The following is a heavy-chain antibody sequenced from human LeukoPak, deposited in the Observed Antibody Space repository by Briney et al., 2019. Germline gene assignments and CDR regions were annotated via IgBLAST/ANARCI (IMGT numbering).Heavy chain of an antibody. D-gene: IGHD2-2*02. V-gene: IGHV4-34*01. CDR2: INHSGST. Sequence: ASETLSLTCAVYGGSFSGYYWSWIRQPPGKGLEWIGEINHSGSTNYNPSLKSRVTISVDTSKNQFSLKLSSVTAADTAVYYCARRRYQLLYYAFDIWGQGTMVTVSS. CDR3: ARRRYQLLYYAFDI. J-gene: IGHJ3*02. CDR1: GGSFSGYY.